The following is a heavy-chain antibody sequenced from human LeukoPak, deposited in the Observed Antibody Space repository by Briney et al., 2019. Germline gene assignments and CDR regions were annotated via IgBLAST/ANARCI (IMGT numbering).Heavy chain of an antibody. V-gene: IGHV3-30*04. J-gene: IGHJ4*02. CDR2: ISYDGSNK. D-gene: IGHD3-3*01. CDR3: ARARARRVIMSSIDY. CDR1: GFTFSSYV. Sequence: GGSLTLSCAASGFTFSSYVMHWVRQAPGKGLEWVAVISYDGSNKYYADSVKGRFTISRDNSKNTLYLQMNSLRAEDTAVYYCARARARRVIMSSIDYWGQGTLVTVSS.